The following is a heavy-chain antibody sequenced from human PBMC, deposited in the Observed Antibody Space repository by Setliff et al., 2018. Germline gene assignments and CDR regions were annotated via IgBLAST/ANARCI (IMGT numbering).Heavy chain of an antibody. J-gene: IGHJ6*03. Sequence: SETLSLTCTVSGGSVSDSTYYWGWVRQPPGKGLEWIGEINHSGSTNYNPSLKSRVTISLDTSKNQFSLSLTSVTAEDTAVYYCARMSGFQYIDVWDKGTTVTVSS. CDR2: INHSGST. D-gene: IGHD3-3*01. V-gene: IGHV4-39*07. CDR1: GGSVSDSTYY. CDR3: ARMSGFQYIDV.